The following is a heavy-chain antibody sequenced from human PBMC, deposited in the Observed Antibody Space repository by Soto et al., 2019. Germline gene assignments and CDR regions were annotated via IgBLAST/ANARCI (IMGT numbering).Heavy chain of an antibody. CDR1: GFTFSSYA. J-gene: IGHJ4*02. Sequence: EVQLVESGGGLVQPGGSLRLSCAASGFTFSSYAMHWVRQAPGKGLEYVSAISSNGGSTYYANSVKGRFTISRDNSKXXXXXXXXXXXXXXXXXXXXXXXXXXXDYWGQGTLVTVSS. V-gene: IGHV3-64*01. CDR3: XXXXXXXDY. CDR2: ISSNGGST.